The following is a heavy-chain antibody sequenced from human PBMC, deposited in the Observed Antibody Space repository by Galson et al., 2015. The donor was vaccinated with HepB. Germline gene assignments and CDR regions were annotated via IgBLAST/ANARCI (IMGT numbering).Heavy chain of an antibody. D-gene: IGHD2-2*01. V-gene: IGHV3-30-3*01. Sequence: SLRLSCAASGFTFSSYAMHWVRQAPGKGLEWVAVISYDGSNKYYADSVKGRFTISRDNSKNTLYLQMNSLRAEDTAVYYCARDQGSGYQLVHEYFQHWGQGTLVTVSS. CDR1: GFTFSSYA. J-gene: IGHJ1*01. CDR3: ARDQGSGYQLVHEYFQH. CDR2: ISYDGSNK.